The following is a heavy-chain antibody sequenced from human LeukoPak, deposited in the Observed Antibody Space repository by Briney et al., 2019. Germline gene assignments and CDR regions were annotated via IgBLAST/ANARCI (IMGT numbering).Heavy chain of an antibody. J-gene: IGHJ4*02. V-gene: IGHV3-9*01. CDR1: GFNFDDYA. Sequence: HPGGSLRLSCAASGFNFDDYAMHWVRQAPGKGLEWVSGISWNSGDIGYADSVRGRFTISRDNARNSLHLQMNSLRAEDTAFYYCVSSYSASGLVDSWGQGTLVTVSS. D-gene: IGHD6-13*01. CDR2: ISWNSGDI. CDR3: VSSYSASGLVDS.